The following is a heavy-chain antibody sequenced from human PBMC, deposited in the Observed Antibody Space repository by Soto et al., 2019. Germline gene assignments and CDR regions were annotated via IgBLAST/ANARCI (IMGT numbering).Heavy chain of an antibody. Sequence: WWSLRLSCAASAFTFSVYSMNCLRLAQGEVLEWVSSISSSSSYIYYADSVKGRFTISRDNAKNSLYLQMNSLRAEDTAVYYCARDAIPELGMSSDAFDIWGQGTMVTVSS. J-gene: IGHJ3*02. CDR2: ISSSSSYI. CDR3: ARDAIPELGMSSDAFDI. D-gene: IGHD6-13*01. CDR1: AFTFSVYS. V-gene: IGHV3-21*01.